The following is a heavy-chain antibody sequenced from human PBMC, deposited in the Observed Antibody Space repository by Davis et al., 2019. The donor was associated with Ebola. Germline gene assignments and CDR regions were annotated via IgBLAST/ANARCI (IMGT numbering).Heavy chain of an antibody. J-gene: IGHJ4*02. V-gene: IGHV1-8*01. CDR3: ARGAVAGTNY. D-gene: IGHD6-19*01. CDR1: GYTFTSYD. CDR2: MNPNSGNT. Sequence: ASVKVSCKASGYTFTSYDINWVRQAAGQGLEWMGWMNPNSGNTGYAQKFQGRVTMTRDTSISTAYMELSRLRSDDTAVYYCARGAVAGTNYWGQGTLVTVSS.